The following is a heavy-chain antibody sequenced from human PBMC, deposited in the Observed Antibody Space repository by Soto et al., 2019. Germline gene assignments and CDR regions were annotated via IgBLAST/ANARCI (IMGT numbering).Heavy chain of an antibody. CDR1: GGTFSSYA. J-gene: IGHJ4*02. Sequence: SVKVSCKASGGTFSSYAISWVRQAPGQGLEWMGGIIPIFGTANYAQKFQGRVTITADKSTSTAYMELSSLRSEDTAVYYCARDRAIPSSGYSYFDFWGQGTLVTVYS. D-gene: IGHD3-22*01. CDR2: IIPIFGTA. V-gene: IGHV1-69*06. CDR3: ARDRAIPSSGYSYFDF.